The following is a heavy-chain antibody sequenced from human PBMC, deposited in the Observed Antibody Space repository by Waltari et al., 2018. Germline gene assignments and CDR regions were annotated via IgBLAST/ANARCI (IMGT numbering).Heavy chain of an antibody. Sequence: QVQLVQSGAEVKKPGASVKVSCKVSGYTLTELSMPWVRQAPGTGLEWMGGFDPEDGETIYAQKFQGRVTMTEDTSTDTAYMELSSLRSEDTAVYYSATPPGTSGAFDIWGQGTMVTVSS. CDR3: ATPPGTSGAFDI. CDR2: FDPEDGET. J-gene: IGHJ3*02. V-gene: IGHV1-24*01. CDR1: GYTLTELS.